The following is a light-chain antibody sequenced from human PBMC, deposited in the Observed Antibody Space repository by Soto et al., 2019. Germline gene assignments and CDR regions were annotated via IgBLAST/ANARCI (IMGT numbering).Light chain of an antibody. V-gene: IGKV1-5*03. Sequence: DIQMTQSPSTLSGSVGDRVTITCRASQTISSWLAWYQQKPGKAPKLLIYKASTLKSGVPSRFSGSGSGTEFTLTISSLHPDDFAPYYCQHYNSYSDAFGQGTKVDIK. CDR2: KAS. CDR1: QTISSW. J-gene: IGKJ1*01. CDR3: QHYNSYSDA.